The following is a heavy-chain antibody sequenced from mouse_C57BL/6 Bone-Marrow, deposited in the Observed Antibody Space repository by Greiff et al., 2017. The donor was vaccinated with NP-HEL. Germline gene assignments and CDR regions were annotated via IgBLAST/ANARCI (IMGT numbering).Heavy chain of an antibody. Sequence: EVKVVESGGDLVKPGGSLKLSCAASGFTFSSYGMSWVRQTPDKRLEWVATISSGGSYTYYPDSVKGRFTISRDNAKNTLYLQMSSLKSEDTALYYCARQNSNAWFAYWGQGTLVTVSA. CDR3: ARQNSNAWFAY. CDR1: GFTFSSYG. J-gene: IGHJ3*01. CDR2: ISSGGSYT. V-gene: IGHV5-6*01. D-gene: IGHD2-5*01.